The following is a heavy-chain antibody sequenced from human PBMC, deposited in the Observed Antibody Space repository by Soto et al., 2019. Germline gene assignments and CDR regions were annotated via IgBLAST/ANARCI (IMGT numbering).Heavy chain of an antibody. CDR2: IIPIFGTA. V-gene: IGHV1-69*12. CDR3: ARDKLGYSLDLSYYYYGMDV. Sequence: QVQLVQSGAEVKKPGSSVKVSCTASGGTFSSYAISWVRQAPGQGLEWMGGIIPIFGTANYAQKFQGRVTITADEYISTAYLEQSSLRSEYTAVYFCARDKLGYSLDLSYYYYGMDVWGQGTTVTVSS. D-gene: IGHD3-22*01. CDR1: GGTFSSYA. J-gene: IGHJ6*02.